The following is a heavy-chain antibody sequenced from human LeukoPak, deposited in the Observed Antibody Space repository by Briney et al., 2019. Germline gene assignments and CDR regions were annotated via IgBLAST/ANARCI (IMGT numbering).Heavy chain of an antibody. V-gene: IGHV4-39*02. CDR2: IYDSGTT. CDR1: GGSISGALYS. Sequence: PSETLSLACSVSGGSISGALYSRVWIRQTPGKVLEWIGTIYDSGTTYYNPSLQSRVSISVDTSNNQFSLNLNFVTAADTAVYYCARGVATMVRGVIINPFDYWGQGTLVTVSS. CDR3: ARGVATMVRGVIINPFDY. J-gene: IGHJ4*02. D-gene: IGHD3-10*01.